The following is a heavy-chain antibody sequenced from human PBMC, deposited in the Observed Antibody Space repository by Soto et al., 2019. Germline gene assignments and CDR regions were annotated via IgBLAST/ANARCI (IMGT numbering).Heavy chain of an antibody. Sequence: ASVKVSCKASGYTVTSYFIHEVRQAPGQGLEWMGVFDPSGVATNSAQKFQGRLTMTRNTSINTAYMELRSLRSQDTAVYYCARGSPGPVDHWGQGTQVTVSS. J-gene: IGHJ4*02. V-gene: IGHV1-46*01. D-gene: IGHD3-10*01. CDR3: ARGSPGPVDH. CDR1: GYTVTSYF. CDR2: FDPSGVAT.